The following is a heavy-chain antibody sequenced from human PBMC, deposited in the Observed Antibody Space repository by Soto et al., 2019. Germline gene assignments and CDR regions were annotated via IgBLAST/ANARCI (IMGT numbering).Heavy chain of an antibody. CDR2: ISAYDGNT. D-gene: IGHD3-3*01. CDR1: GYTFTSYG. CDR3: AGDEFTIFGVVIIPSTSFDY. V-gene: IGHV1-18*04. J-gene: IGHJ4*02. Sequence: ASVNVSCKASGYTFTSYGISWVRQAPGQGLEWLGWISAYDGNTKYAQKLQGRVTMTTDTSTSTAYMELRSLRSDDTAVYYCAGDEFTIFGVVIIPSTSFDYWGQGNLVTVSS.